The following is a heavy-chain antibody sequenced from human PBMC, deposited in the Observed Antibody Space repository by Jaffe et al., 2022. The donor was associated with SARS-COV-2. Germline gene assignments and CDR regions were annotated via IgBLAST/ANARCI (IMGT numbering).Heavy chain of an antibody. CDR2: IYSGGST. CDR1: GFTVSSNY. V-gene: IGHV3-53*01. J-gene: IGHJ4*02. Sequence: EVQLVESGGGLIQPGGSLRLSCAASGFTVSSNYMSWVRQAPGKGLEWVSVIYSGGSTYYADSVKGRFTISRDNSKNTLYLQMNSLRAEDTAVYYCARDNWNDGGATFDYWGQGTLVTVSS. D-gene: IGHD1-20*01. CDR3: ARDNWNDGGATFDY.